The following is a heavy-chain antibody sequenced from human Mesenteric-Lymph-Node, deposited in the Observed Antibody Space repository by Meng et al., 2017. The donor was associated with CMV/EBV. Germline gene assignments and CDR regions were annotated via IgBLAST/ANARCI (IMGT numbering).Heavy chain of an antibody. Sequence: QVKLQQWGAGRLKPSETLSLTFAVYGGSFSGYYGSWIRHPPGKGLEWIGEINHSGSTNYNPSLKSRVTISVDTSKNQFSLKLSSVTAADTAVYYCARHQRWLKSEGGFNYWGQGTLVTVSS. V-gene: IGHV4-34*01. CDR2: INHSGST. D-gene: IGHD4-23*01. CDR1: GGSFSGYY. J-gene: IGHJ4*02. CDR3: ARHQRWLKSEGGFNY.